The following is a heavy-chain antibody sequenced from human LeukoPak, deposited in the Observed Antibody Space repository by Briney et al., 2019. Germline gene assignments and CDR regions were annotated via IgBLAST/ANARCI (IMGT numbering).Heavy chain of an antibody. CDR3: ASHPWYYYGSGSYYALGY. D-gene: IGHD3-10*01. CDR1: GFTVSSNY. J-gene: IGHJ4*02. CDR2: IHSGGST. Sequence: PGGSLRLSCAASGFTVSSNYMSWVRQAPGKGLEWVSVIHSGGSTYYADSVKGRFTISRDNSKNTLYLQMNSLRAEDTAVYYCASHPWYYYGSGSYYALGYWGQGTLVTVSS. V-gene: IGHV3-53*01.